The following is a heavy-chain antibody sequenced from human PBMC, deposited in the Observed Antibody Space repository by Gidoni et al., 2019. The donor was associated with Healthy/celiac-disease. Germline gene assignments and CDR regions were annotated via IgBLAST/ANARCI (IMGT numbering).Heavy chain of an antibody. J-gene: IGHJ4*02. D-gene: IGHD6-13*01. CDR3: ARDAGFSSSSGGFDY. V-gene: IGHV4-59*01. CDR1: VGHISSYY. Sequence: QVQLQESGPGRVTPSETLSLTCTVSVGHISSYYWGWIRPPPGKGLEWIRYIFYSGSTNYHPSLKSRVTISVDTSKNQFSLKLSSVTAADTAVDYCARDAGFSSSSGGFDYWGQGTLVTVSS. CDR2: IFYSGST.